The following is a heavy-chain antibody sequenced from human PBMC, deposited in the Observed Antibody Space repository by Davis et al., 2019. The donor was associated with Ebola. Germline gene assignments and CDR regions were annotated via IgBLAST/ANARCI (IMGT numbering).Heavy chain of an antibody. CDR2: IYYSGTT. D-gene: IGHD3-22*01. V-gene: IGHV4-59*08. J-gene: IGHJ4*02. Sequence: SETLSLTCTVSGDSINIYYLSWIRQPPGKGLEWIGYIYYSGTTTYNPSLKSRVTISLDTSRNQFSPKLSSVTAADTAVYYCASVGYYYDSRDYWGQGTLVTVSS. CDR3: ASVGYYYDSRDY. CDR1: GDSINIYY.